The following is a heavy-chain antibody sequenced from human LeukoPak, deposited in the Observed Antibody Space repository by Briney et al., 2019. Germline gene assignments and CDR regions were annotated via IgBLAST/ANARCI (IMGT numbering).Heavy chain of an antibody. CDR2: TSGNSYKT. D-gene: IGHD6-19*01. J-gene: IGHJ4*02. Sequence: GGSLRLSCAASGFTFSSYAMSWVRQAPGKGLEWVSATSGNSYKTYYADSVKGRFTISRDNSKNTLYLQMNSLRAEDTAVYYCAKDSGWPFDYWGQGTLVTVSS. V-gene: IGHV3-23*01. CDR3: AKDSGWPFDY. CDR1: GFTFSSYA.